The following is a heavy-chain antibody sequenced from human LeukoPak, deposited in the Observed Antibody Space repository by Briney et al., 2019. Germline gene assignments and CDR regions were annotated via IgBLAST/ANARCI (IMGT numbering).Heavy chain of an antibody. V-gene: IGHV1-46*01. Sequence: ASVKVSCKASGYTFTGYYMHWVRQAPGQGLEWMGIINPSGGTTSYAQKFQGRVTMTRDMSTSTVYMELSSLRSEDTAVYYCARGRADQIDYWGQGTLVTVSS. CDR1: GYTFTGYY. CDR2: INPSGGTT. J-gene: IGHJ4*02. CDR3: ARGRADQIDY. D-gene: IGHD3-10*01.